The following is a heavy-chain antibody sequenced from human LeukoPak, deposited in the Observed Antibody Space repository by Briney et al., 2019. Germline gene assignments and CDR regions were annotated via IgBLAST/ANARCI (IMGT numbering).Heavy chain of an antibody. CDR1: GFTFSSYG. CDR2: MSYDGSNK. CDR3: AKSYSSGWYYFDY. J-gene: IGHJ4*02. Sequence: GRSPRLSCAASGFTFSSYGMHWVRQAPGKGLEWVAFMSYDGSNKYYADSVKGRFTISRDHSKNTLYLQMNSLRAEDTAVYYCAKSYSSGWYYFDYWGQGTLVTVSS. V-gene: IGHV3-30*18. D-gene: IGHD6-19*01.